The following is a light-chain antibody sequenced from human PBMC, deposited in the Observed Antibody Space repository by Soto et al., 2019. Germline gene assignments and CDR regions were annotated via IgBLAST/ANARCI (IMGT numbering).Light chain of an antibody. V-gene: IGKV3-15*01. CDR2: GAS. J-gene: IGKJ1*01. CDR3: QQYYNWPPWT. Sequence: EIVLTQSPGTLSLSPGERATLSCRASQSISSDLAWYQQIPGQAPRLLIYGASNRATGIPARFSGSGSGTDFTLTISSLQSEDFAVYFCQQYYNWPPWTFGQGTKVDIK. CDR1: QSISSD.